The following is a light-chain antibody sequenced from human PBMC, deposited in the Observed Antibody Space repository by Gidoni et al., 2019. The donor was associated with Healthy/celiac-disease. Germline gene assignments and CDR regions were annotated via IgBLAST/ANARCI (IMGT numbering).Light chain of an antibody. CDR3: QQSYSTPLT. Sequence: DMQMTQSPSSLSASVVDRVTITCRASQSISSYLNWYHQKPGKAPKLLIYAAASCQSGVPSRFSGSGSGTDFTLTISSLQPEDFATYYCQQSYSTPLTFGGXTKVEIK. CDR2: AAA. CDR1: QSISSY. V-gene: IGKV1-39*01. J-gene: IGKJ4*01.